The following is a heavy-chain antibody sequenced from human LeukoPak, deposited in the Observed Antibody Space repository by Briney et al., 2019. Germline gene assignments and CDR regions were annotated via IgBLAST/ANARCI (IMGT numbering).Heavy chain of an antibody. D-gene: IGHD1-26*01. Sequence: SVKVSCKASGGTFSSYAISWVRQAPGQGLEWMGGIIPIFGTANYAQKFQGRVTITTDESTSTAYMELSSLRSEDTAVYYCARGAVGAQAAFDIWGQGTMVTVSS. J-gene: IGHJ3*02. CDR2: IIPIFGTA. V-gene: IGHV1-69*05. CDR3: ARGAVGAQAAFDI. CDR1: GGTFSSYA.